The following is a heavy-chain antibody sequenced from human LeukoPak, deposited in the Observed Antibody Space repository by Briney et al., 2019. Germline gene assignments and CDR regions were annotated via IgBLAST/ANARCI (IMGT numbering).Heavy chain of an antibody. Sequence: QSGRSLRLSCAASGFTFSSYGMHWVRQAPGKGLEWVAVISYDGSNKYYADSVKGRFTISRDNSKNTLYLQMNSLRAEDTAVYYCAKPRTRGRTGSYFDYWGQGTLVTVSS. CDR1: GFTFSSYG. J-gene: IGHJ4*02. D-gene: IGHD1-26*01. V-gene: IGHV3-30*18. CDR2: ISYDGSNK. CDR3: AKPRTRGRTGSYFDY.